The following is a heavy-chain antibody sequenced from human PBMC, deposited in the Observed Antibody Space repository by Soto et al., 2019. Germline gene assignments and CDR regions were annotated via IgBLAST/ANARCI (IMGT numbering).Heavy chain of an antibody. CDR2: ISGSGGST. CDR3: AKDRDRKAGLYGMDV. D-gene: IGHD6-13*01. J-gene: IGHJ6*02. Sequence: GGAVRRSCADSGFTCSSYAMSWVRQAPGKGLEWVSAISGSGGSTYYADSVKGRFTISRDNSKNTLYLQMNSLRAEDTAVYYCAKDRDRKAGLYGMDVWGQGTTVTVT. V-gene: IGHV3-23*01. CDR1: GFTCSSYA.